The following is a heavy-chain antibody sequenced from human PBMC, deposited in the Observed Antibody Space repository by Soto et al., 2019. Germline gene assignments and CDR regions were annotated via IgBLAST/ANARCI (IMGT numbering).Heavy chain of an antibody. J-gene: IGHJ4*02. CDR3: ARELMTTVTYFDY. V-gene: IGHV3-72*01. Sequence: EVQLVESGGGLVQPGGSLRLSCVVSGFTFSDHYMEWVRQAPGKGLEWVGRTRNKANSYTTEYAASVKGRFSVSRDDSKNSLYLQMNSLKTENTAVYYCARELMTTVTYFDYWGQGTLVTVSS. D-gene: IGHD4-17*01. CDR1: GFTFSDHY. CDR2: TRNKANSYTT.